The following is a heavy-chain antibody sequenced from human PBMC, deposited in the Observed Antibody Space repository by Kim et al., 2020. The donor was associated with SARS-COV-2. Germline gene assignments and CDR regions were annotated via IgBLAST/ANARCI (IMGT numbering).Heavy chain of an antibody. D-gene: IGHD2-2*01. J-gene: IGHJ6*02. V-gene: IGHV1-46*01. CDR2: INPSGGST. Sequence: VKVSCKASGYTFTSYYMHWVRQAPGQGLEWMGIINPSGGSTSYAQKFQGRVTMTRDTSTSTVYMELSSLRSEDTAVYYCARDDKVPAAPERYYYYGMDVWGQGTTVTVSS. CDR1: GYTFTSYY. CDR3: ARDDKVPAAPERYYYYGMDV.